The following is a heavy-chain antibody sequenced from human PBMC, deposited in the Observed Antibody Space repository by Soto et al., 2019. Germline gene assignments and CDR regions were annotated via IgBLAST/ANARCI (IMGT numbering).Heavy chain of an antibody. CDR1: GGSISSRSYY. Sequence: SQTLSLTCTVSGGSISSRSYYWGWIRQPPGKGLEWIGSIYYSGSTYYNPSLKSRVTISVDTSKNQFSLKLSSVTAADTAVYYCARHTPAISISDHWGQGTLVTVSS. J-gene: IGHJ4*02. V-gene: IGHV4-39*01. CDR3: ARHTPAISISDH. D-gene: IGHD2-15*01. CDR2: IYYSGST.